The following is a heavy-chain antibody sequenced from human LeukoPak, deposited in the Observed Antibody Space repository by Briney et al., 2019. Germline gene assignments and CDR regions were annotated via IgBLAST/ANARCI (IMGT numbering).Heavy chain of an antibody. V-gene: IGHV1-69*05. CDR1: GVSFRDYT. CDR3: ATPADEYSSSWYAFDY. J-gene: IGHJ4*02. Sequence: SVKVSCKASGVSFRDYTINWVRQAPGQGLEWMGAIIPISGTTNYAQRLQGRVTLTMDDSATTAFMEMSSLRSEDTAVYYCATPADEYSSSWYAFDYWGQGTLVTDSS. CDR2: IIPISGTT. D-gene: IGHD6-13*01.